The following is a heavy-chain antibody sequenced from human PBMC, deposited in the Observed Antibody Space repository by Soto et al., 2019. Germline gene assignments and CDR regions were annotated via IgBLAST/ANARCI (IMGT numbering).Heavy chain of an antibody. CDR1: GFSLRTGGVG. Sequence: HITLKESGPTLVKPTQTLTLTCTFSGFSLRTGGVGVGWIRRPPGKALEWLALIYWDDDKRYSPSLKSRLTITKDTSKNQVVLTMTNMDPVDTATYYCAHRRDGYSYGFFDYWGQGTLVTVSS. CDR3: AHRRDGYSYGFFDY. V-gene: IGHV2-5*02. D-gene: IGHD5-18*01. J-gene: IGHJ4*02. CDR2: IYWDDDK.